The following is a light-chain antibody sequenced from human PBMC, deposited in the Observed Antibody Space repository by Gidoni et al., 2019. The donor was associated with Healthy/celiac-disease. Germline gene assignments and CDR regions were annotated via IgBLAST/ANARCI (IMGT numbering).Light chain of an antibody. CDR1: QSVLYSSNNKNY. Sequence: DIVMTQSPDSLAVSLGERATINCKSSQSVLYSSNNKNYLAWYQQKPGQPPKLLIYWASTRESGVPDRFSGSGSGTDFTLTISSLQAEDVAFYYCQQYYSTPWTFXQXTKVEIK. CDR3: QQYYSTPWT. V-gene: IGKV4-1*01. J-gene: IGKJ1*01. CDR2: WAS.